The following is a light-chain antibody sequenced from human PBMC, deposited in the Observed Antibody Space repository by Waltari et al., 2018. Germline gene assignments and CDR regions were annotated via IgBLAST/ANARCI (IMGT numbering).Light chain of an antibody. CDR1: ESVSRA. Sequence: GERATVCCRASESVSRALAWYQQKPGQAPRLLIYGASTRATGIPDRFSGSGSGTDFSLTISRLEPDDFAVYYCQHYLRLPVTFGQGTTVEI. J-gene: IGKJ1*01. V-gene: IGKV3-20*01. CDR3: QHYLRLPVT. CDR2: GAS.